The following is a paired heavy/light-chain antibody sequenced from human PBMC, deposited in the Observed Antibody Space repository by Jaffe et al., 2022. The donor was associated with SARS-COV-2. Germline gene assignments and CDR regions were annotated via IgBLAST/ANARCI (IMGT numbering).Heavy chain of an antibody. V-gene: IGHV2-5*01. CDR1: GFSLSTSGVG. Sequence: QITLKESGPTLVKPTQTLTLTCTFSGFSLSTSGVGVGWIRQPPGKALEWLALIYWNDEKRYSPSLESRLTITKDTSKNQVVLTMTNMDPVDTATYFCAHSRKDGSNSRYFDLWGRGTLVTVSS. D-gene: IGHD7-27*01. J-gene: IGHJ2*01. CDR2: IYWNDEK. CDR3: AHSRKDGSNSRYFDL.
Light chain of an antibody. V-gene: IGKV4-1*01. CDR1: QSVLYSSNNKNY. CDR3: QQYYSSPFT. J-gene: IGKJ3*01. CDR2: WAS. Sequence: DIVMTQSPDSLAVSLGERATINCKSSQSVLYSSNNKNYLAWYQQKPGQPPKLLIYWASTRESGVPDRFSGSGSGTDFTLTISSLQPEDVAVYYCQQYYSSPFTFGPGTKVDIK.